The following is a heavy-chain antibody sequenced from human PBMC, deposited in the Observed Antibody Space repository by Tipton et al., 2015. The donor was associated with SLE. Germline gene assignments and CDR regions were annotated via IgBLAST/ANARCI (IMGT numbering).Heavy chain of an antibody. V-gene: IGHV4-61*02. D-gene: IGHD3-3*01. Sequence: TLSLTCTVSGGSISSGSYYWCWIRQPAGKGLEWIGRIYTSGSTNYNPSLKSRVTISVDTSKNQFSLKLSSVTAADTAVYYCARDLEWLFGWFDPWGQGTLVTVSS. CDR2: IYTSGST. CDR3: ARDLEWLFGWFDP. J-gene: IGHJ5*02. CDR1: GGSISSGSYY.